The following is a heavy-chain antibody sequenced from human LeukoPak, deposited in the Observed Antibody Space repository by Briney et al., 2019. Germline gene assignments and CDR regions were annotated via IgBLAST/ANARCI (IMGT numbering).Heavy chain of an antibody. V-gene: IGHV4-59*01. CDR3: ARYNTLPRGFTAVDF. CDR2: VYYTGTT. Sequence: SETLSLTSSVSGGSINNYYGTLIRQAPGKRLEWSGNVYYTGTTNYNPSLKSRVTISVDTSNNQFSLKLSSVTAADTAVYYCARYNTLPRGFTAVDFWGQGTLVTVSS. D-gene: IGHD3-10*01. CDR1: GGSINNYY. J-gene: IGHJ4*02.